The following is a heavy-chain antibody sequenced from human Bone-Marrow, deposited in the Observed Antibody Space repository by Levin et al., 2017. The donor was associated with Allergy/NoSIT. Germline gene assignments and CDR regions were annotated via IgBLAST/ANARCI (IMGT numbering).Heavy chain of an antibody. Sequence: SVKVSCKASGGTFSSYAISWVRQAPGQGLEWMGGIIPIFGTANYAQKFQGRVTITADESTSTAYMELSSLRSEDSAVYYCARGGNEYSGYDLADYWGQGTLVTVSS. D-gene: IGHD5-12*01. CDR2: IIPIFGTA. V-gene: IGHV1-69*13. CDR3: ARGGNEYSGYDLADY. CDR1: GGTFSSYA. J-gene: IGHJ4*02.